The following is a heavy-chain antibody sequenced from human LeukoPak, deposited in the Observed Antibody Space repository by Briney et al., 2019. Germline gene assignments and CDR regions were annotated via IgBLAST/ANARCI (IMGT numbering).Heavy chain of an antibody. V-gene: IGHV4-31*03. CDR2: IYYSGST. D-gene: IGHD6-13*01. CDR1: DGSIKTNYW. Sequence: PSETLSLTCTVSDGSIKTNYWWTWVRQHPGKGLEWIGYIYYSGSTYYNPSLKSRVTISVDTSKNQFSLKLSSVTAADTAVYYCARVHIAAAGSFDYWGQGTLVTVSS. J-gene: IGHJ4*02. CDR3: ARVHIAAAGSFDY.